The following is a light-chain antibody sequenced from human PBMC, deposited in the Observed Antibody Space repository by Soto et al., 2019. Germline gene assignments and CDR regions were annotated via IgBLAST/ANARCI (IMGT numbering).Light chain of an antibody. CDR3: QQYGSTPLT. V-gene: IGKV3-20*01. CDR1: QSVSRNY. J-gene: IGKJ4*01. CDR2: GAS. Sequence: EIVLTQSPGTLSLSPGGRTTLSCRASQSVSRNYVAWYQQKPGQSPRLLIYGASNRASGIPDRFSGSASGADFPLSIARLEPEDFAMHYCQQYGSTPLTFGGGTKVEIK.